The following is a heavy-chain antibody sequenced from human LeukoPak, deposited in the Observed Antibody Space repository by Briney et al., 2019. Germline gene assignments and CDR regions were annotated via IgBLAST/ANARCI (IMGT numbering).Heavy chain of an antibody. D-gene: IGHD6-13*01. CDR3: ARALLSRRHSSTWYPLDS. J-gene: IGHJ4*02. V-gene: IGHV4-34*01. CDR1: GGSFNAYY. CDR2: IHHSGST. Sequence: SETLSLTCAVYGGSFNAYYWNWIRQPPGKGPEWIGEIHHSGSTNYNPSLKSRATLSVDTSKSRFSLKLTSMTAADTAVYFCARALLSRRHSSTWYPLDSWGQGTLVTVSS.